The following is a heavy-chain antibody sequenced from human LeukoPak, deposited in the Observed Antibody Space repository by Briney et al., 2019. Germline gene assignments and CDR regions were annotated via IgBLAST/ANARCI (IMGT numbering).Heavy chain of an antibody. CDR2: IYSGGST. CDR1: GFTFSSNY. Sequence: GGSLRLSCAASGFTFSSNYMSWVRQAPGKGLEWVSIIYSGGSTYYADSVKGRFSISRDNSKNTLHLQMDSLRAEDTAVYYCARDLSGSYMSDYWGQGTLVTVSS. J-gene: IGHJ4*02. V-gene: IGHV3-66*01. CDR3: ARDLSGSYMSDY. D-gene: IGHD3-10*01.